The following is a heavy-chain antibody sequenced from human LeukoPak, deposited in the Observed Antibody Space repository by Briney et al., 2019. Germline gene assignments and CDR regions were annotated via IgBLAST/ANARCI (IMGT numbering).Heavy chain of an antibody. CDR1: GVAVSSNS. V-gene: IGHV3-66*02. CDR2: VDFGGNT. D-gene: IGHD3-9*01. CDR3: ARDREDYDILTGPLGFDP. Sequence: GGSLRLSCAASGVAVSSNSFSWVRQAPGKGLEWVSVVDFGGNTNYADSVKGRFTISRDNSKNTLYLQMNSLRAEDTAVYYCARDREDYDILTGPLGFDPWGQGTLVTVSS. J-gene: IGHJ5*02.